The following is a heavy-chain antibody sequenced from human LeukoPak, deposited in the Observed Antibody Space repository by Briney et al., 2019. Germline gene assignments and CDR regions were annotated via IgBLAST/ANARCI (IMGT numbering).Heavy chain of an antibody. J-gene: IGHJ6*02. CDR2: ISSDGGTI. CDR1: GFTFSRKT. CDR3: ARDNGMISGWYAGRIDYYYGMDV. D-gene: IGHD6-19*01. V-gene: IGHV3-48*02. Sequence: GGSLRLSCAASGFTFSRKTMNWVRQAPGKGLEWVSYISSDGGTIYYADSVRGRFTISRDNAKNSLYLQMNSLRDEDTAVYYCARDNGMISGWYAGRIDYYYGMDVWGQGTTVTVSS.